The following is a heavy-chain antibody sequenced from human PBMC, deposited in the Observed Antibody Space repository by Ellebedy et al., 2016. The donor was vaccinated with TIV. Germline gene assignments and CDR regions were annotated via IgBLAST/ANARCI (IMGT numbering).Heavy chain of an antibody. Sequence: SETLSLXXTVSGGSISSYYWSWIRQPPGKGLEWIGYIYYSGSTNYNPSLKSRVTISVDTSKNQFSLKLSSVTAADTAVYYCARGLGAANYYDSSGPSEFDYWGQGTLVTVSS. CDR3: ARGLGAANYYDSSGPSEFDY. CDR2: IYYSGST. D-gene: IGHD3-22*01. J-gene: IGHJ4*02. V-gene: IGHV4-59*01. CDR1: GGSISSYY.